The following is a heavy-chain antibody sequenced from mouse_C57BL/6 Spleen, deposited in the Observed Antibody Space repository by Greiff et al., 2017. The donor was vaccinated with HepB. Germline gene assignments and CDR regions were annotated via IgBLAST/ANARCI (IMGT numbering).Heavy chain of an antibody. CDR2: IEPNSGGT. CDR3: AVDGYLFAY. V-gene: IGHV1-72*01. J-gene: IGHJ3*01. Sequence: QVHVMQPGAELVKPGASVKLSCKASGYTFTSYWMHWVKQRTGRGLEWIGRIEPNSGGTKYNETFKSKATLTVNKPSSTAYMQLSSLTSEDSAVYYCAVDGYLFAYWGQGTLVTVSA. D-gene: IGHD2-3*01. CDR1: GYTFTSYW.